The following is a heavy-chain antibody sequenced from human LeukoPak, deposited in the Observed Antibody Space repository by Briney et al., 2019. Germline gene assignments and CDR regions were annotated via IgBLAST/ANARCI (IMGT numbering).Heavy chain of an antibody. V-gene: IGHV5-51*01. CDR3: ARGYCSTTSCYCLDL. D-gene: IGHD2-2*01. J-gene: IGHJ4*02. CDR2: IHPDDSDT. Sequence: GESLKISCKGSGYTFTSYWIGGARQMPGKGLESMAIIHPDDSDTRYSPSFQGQVTISVDKSISTAYLQWSSLKASDTGIYYSARGYCSTTSCYCLDLWGQGTLVTVSS. CDR1: GYTFTSYW.